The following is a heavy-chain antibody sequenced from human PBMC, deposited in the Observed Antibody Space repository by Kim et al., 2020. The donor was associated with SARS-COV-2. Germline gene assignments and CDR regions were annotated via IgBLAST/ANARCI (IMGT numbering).Heavy chain of an antibody. D-gene: IGHD3-16*01. CDR2: IYHSGSP. V-gene: IGHV4-4*02. CDR1: GGSINSNNW. CDR3: ARHAFAVYYYGMDV. J-gene: IGHJ6*02. Sequence: SETLSLTCAVSGGSINSNNWWTWVRQFPGRGLQWIGEIYHSGSPNYNTSLKTRFSMSMDKSNNRFSLRLTSVTAADTAVYYCARHAFAVYYYGMDVWGQGTTFTVSS.